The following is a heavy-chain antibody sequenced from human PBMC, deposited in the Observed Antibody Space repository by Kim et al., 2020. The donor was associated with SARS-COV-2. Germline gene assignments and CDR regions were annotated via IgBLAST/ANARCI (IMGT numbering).Heavy chain of an antibody. CDR2: INSGGSPT. V-gene: IGHV3-74*01. D-gene: IGHD5-12*01. CDR3: GRGGSGYVYA. CDR1: GFNFSNYW. Sequence: GGSLRLSCAASGFNFSNYWMHWVRQVPGKGLLWVSRINSGGSPTNYADSVKGRFTISRDNAKNTVFLQMNSLRVEDTAVYYCGRGGSGYVYAWGQGTLV. J-gene: IGHJ1*01.